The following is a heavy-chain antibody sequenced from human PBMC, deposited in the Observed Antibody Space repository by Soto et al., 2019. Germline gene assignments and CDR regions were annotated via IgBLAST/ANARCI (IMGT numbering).Heavy chain of an antibody. V-gene: IGHV1-46*01. CDR1: GYTFTSYH. Sequence: ASVKVSCKASGYTFTSYHMHWVRQAPGQGLEWMGIINPSGGRTSYAQKFQGRVTMTRDTSTSTVYMELSSLRSEDTAVYYCAREVWQQLGNDAFDIWGQGTMVTVS. D-gene: IGHD6-13*01. J-gene: IGHJ3*02. CDR2: INPSGGRT. CDR3: AREVWQQLGNDAFDI.